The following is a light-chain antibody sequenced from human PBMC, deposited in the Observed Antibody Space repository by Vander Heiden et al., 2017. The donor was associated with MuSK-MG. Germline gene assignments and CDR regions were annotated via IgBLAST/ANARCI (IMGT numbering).Light chain of an antibody. CDR2: EDN. J-gene: IGLJ3*02. Sequence: FILTQPPSVSESPGKTVTISCTGSSGSIVSNYVQWYQQRPGSAPTTVIYEDNQRPSGVPDRFSGSIDSSSNSASLTISGLETEDEADYYCQSYVSTSWVFGGGTKLTVL. CDR3: QSYVSTSWV. V-gene: IGLV6-57*02. CDR1: SGSIVSNY.